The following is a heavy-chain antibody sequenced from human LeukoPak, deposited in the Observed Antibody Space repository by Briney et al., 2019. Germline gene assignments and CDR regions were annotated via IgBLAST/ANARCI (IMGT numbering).Heavy chain of an antibody. D-gene: IGHD3-22*01. Sequence: GGSLRLSCAASGFTFSSYSMNWVRQDPGKGLEWISYLTTSGSTKYYADSVKGRFTISRDNAKNSLFLQMNSLRAEDTAVYYCARDRDPGYYDTNGYRRVNAFDIWGQGTMVTVSS. J-gene: IGHJ3*02. V-gene: IGHV3-48*04. CDR1: GFTFSSYS. CDR3: ARDRDPGYYDTNGYRRVNAFDI. CDR2: LTTSGSTK.